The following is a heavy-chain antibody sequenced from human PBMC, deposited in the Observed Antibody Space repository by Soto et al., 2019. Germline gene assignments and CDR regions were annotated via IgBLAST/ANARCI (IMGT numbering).Heavy chain of an antibody. V-gene: IGHV1-69*02. CDR2: IIPILGIA. CDR1: GGTFSSYT. Sequence: SVKVSFKASGGTFSSYTISWVRQAPGQGLEWMGRIIPILGIANYAQKFQGRVTITADKSTSTAYMELSSLRSEDTAVYYCARSRRGSYSYDYYVDVWGKGTTVTVSS. J-gene: IGHJ6*03. D-gene: IGHD3-16*01. CDR3: ARSRRGSYSYDYYVDV.